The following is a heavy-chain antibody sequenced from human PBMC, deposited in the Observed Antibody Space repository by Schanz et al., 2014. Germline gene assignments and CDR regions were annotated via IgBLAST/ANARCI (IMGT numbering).Heavy chain of an antibody. CDR3: ARGGRTTYNYYYGLDL. Sequence: QVQLQESGPGLVKPSETLSLTCTVSGGSISNYYWSWIRQPPGKGLEWIVYIYYSGSTYYNPSLKSRVTISVDTSKNQFSLKLSSVTAADTAVYYCARGGRTTYNYYYGLDLWGQGTTVTVSS. CDR1: GGSISNYY. V-gene: IGHV4-59*12. D-gene: IGHD1-1*01. CDR2: IYYSGST. J-gene: IGHJ6*02.